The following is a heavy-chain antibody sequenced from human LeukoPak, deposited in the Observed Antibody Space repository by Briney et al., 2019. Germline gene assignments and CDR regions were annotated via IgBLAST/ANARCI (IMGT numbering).Heavy chain of an antibody. CDR3: ARHYGP. J-gene: IGHJ5*02. CDR1: GFTVSSNY. V-gene: IGHV4-34*01. Sequence: GSLRLSCAASGFTVSSNYMSWVRQAPGKGLEWIGEINHSGSTNYNPSLKSRVTISVDTSKNQFSLKLSSVTAADTAVYYCARHYGPWGQGTLVTVSS. CDR2: INHSGST. D-gene: IGHD3-16*01.